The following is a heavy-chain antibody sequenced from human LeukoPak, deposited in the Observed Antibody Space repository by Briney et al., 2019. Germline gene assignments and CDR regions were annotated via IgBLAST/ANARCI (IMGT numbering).Heavy chain of an antibody. CDR2: SSSSSSYI. Sequence: PGGSLRLSCAASGFTFSSYSMNWVRQAPGKGLEWVSSSSSSSSYIYYADSVKGRFTISRDNAKNSLYLQMNSLRAEDTAVYYCARDGKDYGGNDYWGQGTLVTVSS. D-gene: IGHD4-23*01. CDR1: GFTFSSYS. V-gene: IGHV3-21*01. CDR3: ARDGKDYGGNDY. J-gene: IGHJ4*02.